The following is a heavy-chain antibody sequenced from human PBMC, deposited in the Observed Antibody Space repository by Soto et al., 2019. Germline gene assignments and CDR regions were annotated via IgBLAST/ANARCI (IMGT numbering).Heavy chain of an antibody. D-gene: IGHD4-17*01. J-gene: IGHJ4*02. CDR2: VIPAFNTS. CDR1: GGAFGRYS. CDR3: ARGDEMTAVTIFEY. Sequence: SVKVSCKAIGGAFGRYSVSWVRQAPGQGLEWIGGVIPAFNTSNYALTFKGRVTINADESATTVFMELRSLRSEDTALYYCARGDEMTAVTIFEYWGQGTLVTVSS. V-gene: IGHV1-69*13.